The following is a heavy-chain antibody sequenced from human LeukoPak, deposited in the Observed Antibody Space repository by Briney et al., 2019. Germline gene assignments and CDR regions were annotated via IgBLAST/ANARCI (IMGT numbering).Heavy chain of an antibody. CDR3: ATGYSGGDVFDI. CDR1: GYNFAAYW. CDR2: IYTGDSDT. Sequence: GESLKISCKGSGYNFAAYWIAWVRQMPGKGLELMGIIYTGDSDTTYSPSFQGQVTFSADKPISTAYLQWSSLKASDSAMYYCATGYSGGDVFDIWGQGTMVTVSS. D-gene: IGHD5-18*01. V-gene: IGHV5-51*01. J-gene: IGHJ3*02.